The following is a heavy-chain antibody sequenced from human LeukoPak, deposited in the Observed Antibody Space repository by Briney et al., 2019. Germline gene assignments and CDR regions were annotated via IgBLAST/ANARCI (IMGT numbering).Heavy chain of an antibody. D-gene: IGHD6-19*01. J-gene: IGHJ6*02. CDR1: GFTFSSYW. CDR3: ARVVAGFDYYYYGMDV. CDR2: IKQDGSEK. V-gene: IGHV3-7*01. Sequence: GGSLRLSCAASGFTFSSYWMSWVRQAPGKGLEWVANIKQDGSEKYYVDSVKGRFTISRDNAKNSLYLQMNSLRAEDTAVYYCARVVAGFDYYYYGMDVWGQGTTVTVSS.